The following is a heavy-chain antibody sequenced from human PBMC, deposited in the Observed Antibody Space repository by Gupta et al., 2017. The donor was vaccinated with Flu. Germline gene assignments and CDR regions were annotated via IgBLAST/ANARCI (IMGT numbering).Heavy chain of an antibody. J-gene: IGHJ4*02. Sequence: EVQLSESGGGLVQPGGSLRLSCAASGFTLSNFAMNWVRQAPGKGLECVSHISGGRGNTYYADSVRGRFTMSRDDSKNSLFLQMNNLRPEDTAVYYCAKDAIPFNGVSDYFDYWGEGALVTVSS. D-gene: IGHD2-8*01. CDR2: ISGGRGNT. V-gene: IGHV3-23*01. CDR1: GFTLSNFA. CDR3: AKDAIPFNGVSDYFDY.